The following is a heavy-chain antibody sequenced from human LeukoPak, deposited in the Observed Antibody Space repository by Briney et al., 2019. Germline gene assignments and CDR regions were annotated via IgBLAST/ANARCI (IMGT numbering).Heavy chain of an antibody. CDR3: ARVDEGYCSSTSCYSPHWGALDY. V-gene: IGHV3-9*01. D-gene: IGHD2-2*02. Sequence: PGGSLRLSCAASGFTFDDYAMHWVRQAPGKGLEWVSGISWNSGSIGYADSVKGRFTISRDNAKNSLYLQMNSLRAEDTAVYYCARVDEGYCSSTSCYSPHWGALDYWGQGTLVTVSS. CDR2: ISWNSGSI. CDR1: GFTFDDYA. J-gene: IGHJ4*02.